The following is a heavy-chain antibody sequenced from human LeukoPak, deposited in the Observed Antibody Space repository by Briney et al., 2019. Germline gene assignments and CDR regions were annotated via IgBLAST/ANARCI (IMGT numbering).Heavy chain of an antibody. CDR3: ASNPPKTGDFNY. CDR1: GYTFTNYD. J-gene: IGHJ4*02. Sequence: GASVTVSCTTSGYTFTNYDINWLRQAPGQGLEWMGWMSPNSGNTGYAQKFQGRVTMTRDTSISTAYMELSSLRSEDTAVYYCASNPPKTGDFNYWGLGTLVTVSS. V-gene: IGHV1-8*01. CDR2: MSPNSGNT. D-gene: IGHD7-27*01.